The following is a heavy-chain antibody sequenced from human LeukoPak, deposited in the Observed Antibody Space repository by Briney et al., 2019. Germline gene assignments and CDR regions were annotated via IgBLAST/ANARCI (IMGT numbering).Heavy chain of an antibody. CDR2: MVYNGKT. CDR3: ARDPKSAVAADWFDP. D-gene: IGHD6-19*01. CDR1: GGSMRSGDYY. J-gene: IGHJ5*01. V-gene: IGHV4-31*03. Sequence: PSETLSLTCTVSGGSMRSGDYYWSWIRQHPGKGLEWVGYMVYNGKTYYNPSLKSRVIISVDTSKNQFYLKMTSVTAADTAFYYCARDPKSAVAADWFDPWGQGTLVTVSS.